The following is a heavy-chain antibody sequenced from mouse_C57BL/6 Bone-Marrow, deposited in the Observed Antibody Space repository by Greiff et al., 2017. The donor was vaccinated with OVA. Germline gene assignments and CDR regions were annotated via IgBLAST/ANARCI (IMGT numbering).Heavy chain of an antibody. CDR1: GFTFSSYA. J-gene: IGHJ4*01. CDR3: ARDPLWFYAMDY. Sequence: EVKLVESGGGLVKPGGSLKLSCAASGFTFSSYAMSWVRQTPEKRLEWVATISDGGSYTYYPDNVKGRFTISRDNAKNKLYLQMSHLKSEDTAMYYWARDPLWFYAMDYWGEGTSVTVSS. D-gene: IGHD2-2*01. CDR2: ISDGGSYT. V-gene: IGHV5-4*01.